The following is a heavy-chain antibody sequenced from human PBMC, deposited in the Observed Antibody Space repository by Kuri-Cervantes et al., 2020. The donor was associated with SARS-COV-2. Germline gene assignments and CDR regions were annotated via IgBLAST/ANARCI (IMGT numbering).Heavy chain of an antibody. CDR1: GGSFSGYY. Sequence: SETLSLTCAVYGGSFSGYYWSWIRQPPGKGLEWIGEINHSGSTNYNPSLKSRVTISVDRSKNQFSLKLSSVTAADTAVYYCARDLVGATGRWFDPWGQGTLVTVSS. CDR2: INHSGST. CDR3: ARDLVGATGRWFDP. D-gene: IGHD1-26*01. V-gene: IGHV4-34*01. J-gene: IGHJ5*02.